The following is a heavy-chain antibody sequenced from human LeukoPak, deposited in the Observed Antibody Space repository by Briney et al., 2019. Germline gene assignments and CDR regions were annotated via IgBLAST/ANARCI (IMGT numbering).Heavy chain of an antibody. J-gene: IGHJ4*02. V-gene: IGHV4-39*01. Sequence: SETLSLTCAVSGGSISSNSYYWGWIRQPPGKGLEWIGSIYYSGSTYYNPSLKSRVTISVDTSKNQFSLKPSSVTAADTAVYYCARTRYYYNSRSYGAPYYFDYWGQGTLVTVSS. CDR1: GGSISSNSYY. CDR3: ARTRYYYNSRSYGAPYYFDY. CDR2: IYYSGST. D-gene: IGHD3-10*01.